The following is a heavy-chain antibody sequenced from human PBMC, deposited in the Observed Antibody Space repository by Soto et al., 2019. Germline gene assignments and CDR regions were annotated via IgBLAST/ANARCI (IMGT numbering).Heavy chain of an antibody. CDR1: GGSFSSTSYY. V-gene: IGHV4-39*01. CDR3: ARHDYDSGSYVRY. D-gene: IGHD3-10*01. Sequence: PSETLSLTCTDSGGSFSSTSYYWGWIRQPPGKGLEWIGNIYHGGTTYYNPSLTSRVTISVDTSKNQFSLKLTSVTAADTAVYYCARHDYDSGSYVRYWGQGTLVTVSS. J-gene: IGHJ4*02. CDR2: IYHGGTT.